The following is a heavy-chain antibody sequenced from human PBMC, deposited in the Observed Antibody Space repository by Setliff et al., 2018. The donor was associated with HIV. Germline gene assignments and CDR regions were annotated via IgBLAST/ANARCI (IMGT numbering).Heavy chain of an antibody. D-gene: IGHD3-22*01. CDR1: GGTFSSYA. CDR3: ARDRHHYDSSGFDAFDL. CDR2: IIPILGIA. V-gene: IGHV1-69*10. J-gene: IGHJ3*01. Sequence: SVKVSCKASGGTFSSYAISWVRQAPGQGLEWMGGIIPILGIANYAQKFQGRVTITADKSTSTAYMELNSLRSEDTAMYYCARDRHHYDSSGFDAFDLWGQGTMVTVSS.